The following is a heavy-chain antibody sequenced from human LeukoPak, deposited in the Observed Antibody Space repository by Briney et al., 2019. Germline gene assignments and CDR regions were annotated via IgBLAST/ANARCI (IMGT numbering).Heavy chain of an antibody. CDR3: ARDLWDTAMVVDY. D-gene: IGHD5-18*01. V-gene: IGHV1-2*02. J-gene: IGHJ4*02. CDR2: INPNSGGT. Sequence: VASVKVSCKASGYAFTGYYMHWVRQAPGQGLEWMGWINPNSGGTNYAQKFQGRVTMTRDTSISTAYMELSRLRSDDTAVYYCARDLWDTAMVVDYWGQGTLVTVSS. CDR1: GYAFTGYY.